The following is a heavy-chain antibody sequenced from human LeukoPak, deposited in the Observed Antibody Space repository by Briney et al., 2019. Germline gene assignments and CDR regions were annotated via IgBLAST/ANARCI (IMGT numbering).Heavy chain of an antibody. V-gene: IGHV3-7*05. J-gene: IGHJ4*02. CDR2: IKQDGGEG. D-gene: IGHD2-2*02. CDR3: ARDTEHLYFVFDY. Sequence: QPGGSLILSCAASGFTFNNYWMTWVRQAPGKGLEWVANIKQDGGEGYYGDSVKGRFTISRDNAKNSLYLQMNSLRDEDTAVYYCARDTEHLYFVFDYWGQGTLVTVSS. CDR1: GFTFNNYW.